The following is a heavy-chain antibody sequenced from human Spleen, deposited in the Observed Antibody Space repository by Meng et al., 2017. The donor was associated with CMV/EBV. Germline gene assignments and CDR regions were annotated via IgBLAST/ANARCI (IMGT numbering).Heavy chain of an antibody. Sequence: GESLKISCAASGFTFSTYAMYWVRLAPGKGLEWVAVISYDGSNKYYADSVKGRFTISRDNSKNTLYLQMNSLRAEDTAVYYCAKEWAPHEHFDYWGQGTLVTVSS. J-gene: IGHJ4*02. CDR1: GFTFSTYA. CDR3: AKEWAPHEHFDY. CDR2: ISYDGSNK. V-gene: IGHV3-30*04.